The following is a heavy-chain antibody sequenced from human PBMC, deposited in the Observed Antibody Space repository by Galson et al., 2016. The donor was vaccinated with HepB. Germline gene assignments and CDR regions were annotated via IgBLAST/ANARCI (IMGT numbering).Heavy chain of an antibody. V-gene: IGHV5-51*01. CDR2: IYPGDSDI. D-gene: IGHD4-23*01. CDR3: AKQAIRRDFGGNPFDF. Sequence: QSGAEVKKPGESLKISCQGSGYSFTSYWIGWVRQMPGKGLEWMGIIYPGDSDITYSLSFQGPVTISADKSITTAYLQWSSLKASDTAMYYCAKQAIRRDFGGNPFDFWGQGTLVTVSS. J-gene: IGHJ4*02. CDR1: GYSFTSYW.